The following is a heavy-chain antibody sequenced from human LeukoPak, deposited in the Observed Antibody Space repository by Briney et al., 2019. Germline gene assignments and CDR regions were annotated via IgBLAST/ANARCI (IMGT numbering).Heavy chain of an antibody. J-gene: IGHJ4*02. Sequence: SETLSLTCTFSGGSISSYYWSWNRQPPGKGLEWIGYIYYSGSTNYNPSLKSRVTISVDTSKNQFSLKLSSVTAADTAVYYCARGPLPNYWGQGTLVTVPS. CDR2: IYYSGST. CDR1: GGSISSYY. V-gene: IGHV4-59*01. CDR3: ARGPLPNY.